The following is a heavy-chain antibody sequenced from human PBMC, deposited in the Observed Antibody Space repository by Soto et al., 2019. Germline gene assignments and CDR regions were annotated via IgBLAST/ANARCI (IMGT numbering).Heavy chain of an antibody. CDR2: ISGTGGST. V-gene: IGHV3-23*01. CDR1: GFTFSSYA. CDR3: AKEPDSGSYDIDY. Sequence: QPGGSLRLSCAASGFTFSSYAMDWVRQVPGKGLEWVSAISGTGGSTYYADSVKGRFTISRDSSQNTLYLQMNSLRAEDTAVYYCAKEPDSGSYDIDYWGQGTQVTVSS. J-gene: IGHJ4*02. D-gene: IGHD1-26*01.